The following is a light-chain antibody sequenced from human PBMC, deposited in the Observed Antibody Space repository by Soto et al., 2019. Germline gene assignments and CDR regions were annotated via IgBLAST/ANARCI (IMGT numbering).Light chain of an antibody. Sequence: EIVLTQSPGTLSLSPAARAPLSCRARQSVSSSYLAWYQQKPGQAPRLLIYGASTRATGIPARFSGSGSGTEFTLTISSLQSEDFAVYYCQQYNNWPPGTFGQGTRLEIK. J-gene: IGKJ5*01. CDR1: QSVSSSY. V-gene: IGKV3D-15*01. CDR2: GAS. CDR3: QQYNNWPPGT.